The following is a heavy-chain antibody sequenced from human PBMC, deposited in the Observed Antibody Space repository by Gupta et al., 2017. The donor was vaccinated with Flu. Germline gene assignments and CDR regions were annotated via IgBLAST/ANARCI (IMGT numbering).Heavy chain of an antibody. CDR3: VRDPESSAFDI. D-gene: IGHD1-14*01. CDR1: GLSFSTYW. Sequence: EVPLGDTGGHFVQCGVSLRLHCVASGLSFSTYWMTWVRHAPGTGLELVANINPDGSTTNQLDSVKGRFTISRDNDKNSVFLQMNSLRVDDTATYFCVRDPESSAFDIWGQGTMVTVSS. J-gene: IGHJ3*02. V-gene: IGHV3-7*01. CDR2: INPDGSTT.